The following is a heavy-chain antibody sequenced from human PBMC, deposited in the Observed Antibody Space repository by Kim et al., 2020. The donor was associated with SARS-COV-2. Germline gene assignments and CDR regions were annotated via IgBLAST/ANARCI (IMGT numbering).Heavy chain of an antibody. V-gene: IGHV3-48*03. J-gene: IGHJ2*01. CDR1: GFTFSSYE. D-gene: IGHD1-7*01. CDR2: ISSSGSTI. Sequence: GGSLRLSCAASGFTFSSYEMNWVRQAPGKGLEWVSYISSSGSTIYYADSVKGRFTISRDNAKNSLYLQMNSLRAEDTAVYYCARDLTGTTYFDLWGRGTLVTVSS. CDR3: ARDLTGTTYFDL.